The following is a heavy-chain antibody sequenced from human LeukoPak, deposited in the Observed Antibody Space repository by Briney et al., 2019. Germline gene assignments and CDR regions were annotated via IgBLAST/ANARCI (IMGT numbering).Heavy chain of an antibody. CDR1: GVTVGNNY. V-gene: IGHV3-66*01. CDR3: ARDPSAVALGTYG. J-gene: IGHJ4*02. CDR2: IYSGGAT. Sequence: GGSLRLSCAAAGVTVGNNYMIWVRQAPGKGLEWVSRIYSGGATNYADSVKGRFTISRDSSKNTLFLQLNSLRAEDTAVYYCARDPSAVALGTYGWGQGTLVTVSS. D-gene: IGHD6-13*01.